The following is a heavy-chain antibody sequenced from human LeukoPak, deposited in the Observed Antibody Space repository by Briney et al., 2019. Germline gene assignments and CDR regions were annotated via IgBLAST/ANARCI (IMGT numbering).Heavy chain of an antibody. J-gene: IGHJ4*02. CDR2: IYYSGST. D-gene: IGHD3-16*02. CDR3: ARVMITFGGVILYYFDY. Sequence: SETLSLTCTVSGGSISSYYWSWIRQPPGKGLEWIGYIYYSGSTNYNPSLKSRVTISVDTSKNQFSLKLSSVTAADTAVYYCARVMITFGGVILYYFDYWGQGTLVTVSS. V-gene: IGHV4-59*01. CDR1: GGSISSYY.